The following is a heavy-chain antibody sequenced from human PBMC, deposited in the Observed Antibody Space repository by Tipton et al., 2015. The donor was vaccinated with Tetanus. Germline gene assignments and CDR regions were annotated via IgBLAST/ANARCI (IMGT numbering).Heavy chain of an antibody. CDR1: GYTFTSYG. J-gene: IGHJ3*02. Sequence: QSGAEVKKPGASVKVSCKASGYTFTSYGISWVRQAPGQGLEWMGWISAYNGNTNYAQKLQGRVTMTTDTSTSTAYMELRSLRSDDTAVYYCARVLIIVVSAAIPYGAFDIWGQGTMVTVSS. V-gene: IGHV1-18*01. D-gene: IGHD2-2*01. CDR3: ARVLIIVVSAAIPYGAFDI. CDR2: ISAYNGNT.